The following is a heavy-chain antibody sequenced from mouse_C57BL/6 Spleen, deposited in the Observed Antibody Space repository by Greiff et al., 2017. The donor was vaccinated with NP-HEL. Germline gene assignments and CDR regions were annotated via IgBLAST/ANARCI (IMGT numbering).Heavy chain of an antibody. V-gene: IGHV5-4*03. CDR3: ARISNYYGFDY. CDR2: ISDGGSYT. Sequence: EVKVVESGGGLVKPGGSLKLSCAASGFTFSSYAMSWVRQTPEKRLEWVATISDGGSYTYYPDNVKGRFTISRDNAKNNLYLQMSHLKSEDTAMYYCARISNYYGFDYWGQGTTLTVSS. J-gene: IGHJ2*01. CDR1: GFTFSSYA. D-gene: IGHD1-1*01.